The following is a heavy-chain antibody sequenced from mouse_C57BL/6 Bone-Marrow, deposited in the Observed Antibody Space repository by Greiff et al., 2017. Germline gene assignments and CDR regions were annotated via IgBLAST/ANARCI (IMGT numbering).Heavy chain of an antibody. CDR2: IDPNSGGT. CDR1: FYTFTSYW. Sequence: QQPGAEPVPPLASLPLSFTSSFYTFTSYWMHWVKQRPGRGLEWIGRIDPNSGGTKYNEKFKSKATLTVDKPSSTAYMQLSSLTSEDSAVYYCARGTAFAYWGQGTLVTVSA. CDR3: ARGTAFAY. D-gene: IGHD3-3*01. J-gene: IGHJ3*01. V-gene: IGHV1-72*01.